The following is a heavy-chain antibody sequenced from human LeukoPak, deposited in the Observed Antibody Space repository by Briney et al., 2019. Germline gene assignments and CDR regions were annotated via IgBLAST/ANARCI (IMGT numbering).Heavy chain of an antibody. Sequence: SETLSLTCTVSGVSISSSNSYWGWIRQPPGKGLEWIGSIYYSGNTYYNASLKSQVSISIDTSKNQFSLRLTSVTAADTAVYYCARVWCSGGSCYSSRGAFDIWGQGTMVTVSS. CDR3: ARVWCSGGSCYSSRGAFDI. D-gene: IGHD2-15*01. CDR2: IYYSGNT. J-gene: IGHJ3*02. V-gene: IGHV4-39*01. CDR1: GVSISSSNSY.